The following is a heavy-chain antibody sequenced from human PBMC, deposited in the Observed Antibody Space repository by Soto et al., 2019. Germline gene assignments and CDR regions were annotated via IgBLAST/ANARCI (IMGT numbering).Heavy chain of an antibody. D-gene: IGHD3-10*01. CDR1: GYTFTSHG. J-gene: IGHJ6*03. CDR2: ISASNGDT. V-gene: IGHV1-18*01. Sequence: GASVKVSCKASGYTFTSHGVSWVRQAPGQGLEWMGWISASNGDTNYAQKLRGRVTVTTDTSTSTAYMELRSLRPEDTAVYYCARMLRGSSFDLYHYIDVWGKGTTVTVSS. CDR3: ARMLRGSSFDLYHYIDV.